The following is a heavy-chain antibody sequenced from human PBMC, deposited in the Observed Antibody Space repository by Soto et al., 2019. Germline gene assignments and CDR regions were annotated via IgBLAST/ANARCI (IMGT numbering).Heavy chain of an antibody. Sequence: GGSLRLSCAASGFTFSSYAMHWVRQAPGKGLEWVAVISYDGSNKYYADSVKGRFTISRDNSKNTLYLQMNSLRAEDTAVYYCAKDRQISYYGMDVWGQGTTVTVSS. J-gene: IGHJ6*02. CDR3: AKDRQISYYGMDV. V-gene: IGHV3-30-3*01. CDR1: GFTFSSYA. CDR2: ISYDGSNK.